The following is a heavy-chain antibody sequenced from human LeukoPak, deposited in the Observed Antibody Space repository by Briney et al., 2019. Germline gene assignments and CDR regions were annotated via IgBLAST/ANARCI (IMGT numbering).Heavy chain of an antibody. V-gene: IGHV3-7*01. CDR2: IKGDGSEK. D-gene: IGHD3-10*01. CDR1: GFTFSNYW. Sequence: QAGGSLRLSCTASGFTFSNYWMTWVRQTPGKGLEWLAQIKGDGSEKYFVDSVKGRLTISRGNAKNSLYLQMNSLRADDTAVYFCVRDSGFRSLDYWGQGTLVTVSS. J-gene: IGHJ4*02. CDR3: VRDSGFRSLDY.